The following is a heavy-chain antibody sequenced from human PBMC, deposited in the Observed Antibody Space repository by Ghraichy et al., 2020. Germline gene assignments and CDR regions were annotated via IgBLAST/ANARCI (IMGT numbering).Heavy chain of an antibody. J-gene: IGHJ6*02. V-gene: IGHV3-21*01. CDR2: ISSSSYI. Sequence: GGSLRLSCAASGFTFSSYSMNWVRQAPGKGLEWVSSISSSSYIYYADSVKGRFTISRDNAKNSLYLQMNSLRAEDTAVYYCARDDCSSTSCSWRYYYYGMDVWGQGTTVTVSS. CDR1: GFTFSSYS. D-gene: IGHD2-2*01. CDR3: ARDDCSSTSCSWRYYYYGMDV.